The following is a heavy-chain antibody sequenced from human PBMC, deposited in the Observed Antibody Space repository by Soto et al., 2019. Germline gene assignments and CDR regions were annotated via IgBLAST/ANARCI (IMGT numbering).Heavy chain of an antibody. CDR1: GGSISSGVYS. J-gene: IGHJ4*02. Sequence: QLQLQESGSGLVKPSQTLSLTCAVSGGSISSGVYSWSWIRQPPGKGLEWIGYIYHSGSTYYNPAHKSRVTISVETAKNQFSLKLSSVAAAEMAVYYCAAGGGLPRYYWGQGTLVTVSS. D-gene: IGHD5-12*01. CDR2: IYHSGST. V-gene: IGHV4-30-2*01. CDR3: AAGGGLPRYY.